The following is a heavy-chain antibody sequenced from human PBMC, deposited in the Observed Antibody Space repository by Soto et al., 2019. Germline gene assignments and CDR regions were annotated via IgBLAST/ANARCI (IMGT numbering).Heavy chain of an antibody. V-gene: IGHV3-48*02. D-gene: IGHD3-10*01. CDR1: GFTFSLYS. CDR2: ISRSSTGI. Sequence: EVQLVESGGGLVQPGGSLRLSCAASGFTFSLYSMSWVRQAPGKGLEWVSYISRSSTGIHYADSVKGRFTISRADATNSMQLQMNSLRDGDTVVYCCARAVTWGLDVWGQGTTVSISS. J-gene: IGHJ6*02. CDR3: ARAVTWGLDV.